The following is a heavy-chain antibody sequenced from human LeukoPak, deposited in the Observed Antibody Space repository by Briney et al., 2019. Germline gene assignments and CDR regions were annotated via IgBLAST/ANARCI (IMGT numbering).Heavy chain of an antibody. J-gene: IGHJ3*02. Sequence: SETLSLTCNVSGGSISSSSYYWGWIRQPPGKGLEWIGSIYYSGSTYYNPSLKSRVTISVDTSKNQFSLKLSSVTAADTAVYYCARDHYYDSSGYYYGDAFDIWGQGTMVTVSS. CDR3: ARDHYYDSSGYYYGDAFDI. CDR2: IYYSGST. CDR1: GGSISSSSYY. V-gene: IGHV4-39*07. D-gene: IGHD3-22*01.